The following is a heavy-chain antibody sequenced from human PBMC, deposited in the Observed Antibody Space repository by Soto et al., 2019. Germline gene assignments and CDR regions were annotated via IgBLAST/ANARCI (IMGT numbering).Heavy chain of an antibody. D-gene: IGHD3-10*01. CDR2: LNEDGSFT. V-gene: IGHV3-74*03. J-gene: IGHJ6*02. CDR3: ARDLSGRADV. CDR1: EFTFSSYW. Sequence: GGSLRLSCVASEFTFSSYWMHWVRQVPGKGLVWVSRLNEDGSFTSYADSEKGRFSIFRDNAKKTLYLQMNSLSAEDSAVYYCARDLSGRADVWGQGTTVTVSS.